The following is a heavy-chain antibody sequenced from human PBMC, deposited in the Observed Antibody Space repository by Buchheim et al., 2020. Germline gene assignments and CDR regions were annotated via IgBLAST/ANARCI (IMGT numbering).Heavy chain of an antibody. J-gene: IGHJ4*02. V-gene: IGHV3-7*01. CDR1: GFTFTTYW. CDR3: ARGHSFDRSGYWGFDY. CDR2: IKQDGSET. Sequence: EVQLVQSGGGLVQPGGSLRLSCAASGFTFTTYWMSWVRQAPGKGLEWVANIKQDGSETYYVDSVKGRLTISRDNAENSLYLQMSGLRDEDTAVYYCARGHSFDRSGYWGFDYWGQGTL. D-gene: IGHD3-22*01.